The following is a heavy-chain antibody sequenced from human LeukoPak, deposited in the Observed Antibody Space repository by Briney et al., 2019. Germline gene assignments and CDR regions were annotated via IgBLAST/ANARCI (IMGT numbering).Heavy chain of an antibody. V-gene: IGHV4-34*01. Sequence: SETLSLTCAVYGGSFSGYYWSWIRQPPGKGLEWIGKINHSGSTNYNPSLKSRVTISVDTSKNQFSLKLSSVTAADTAVYYCARRMATIRYFDYWGQGTLVTVSS. CDR3: ARRMATIRYFDY. CDR2: INHSGST. CDR1: GGSFSGYY. J-gene: IGHJ4*02. D-gene: IGHD5-24*01.